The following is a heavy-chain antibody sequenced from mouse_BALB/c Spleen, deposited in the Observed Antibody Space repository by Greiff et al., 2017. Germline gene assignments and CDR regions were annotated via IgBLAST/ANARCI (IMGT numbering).Heavy chain of an antibody. V-gene: IGHV3-2*02. CDR2: ISYSGST. CDR1: GYSITSDYA. J-gene: IGHJ4*01. CDR3: ARSGDDDDAMDY. D-gene: IGHD2-4*01. Sequence: VQLKESGPGLVKPSQSLSLTCTVTGYSITSDYAWNLIRQFPGNKLEWMGYISYSGSTSYNPSLKSRISITRDTSKNQFFLQLNSVTTEDTATYYCARSGDDDDAMDYWGQGTSVTVSA.